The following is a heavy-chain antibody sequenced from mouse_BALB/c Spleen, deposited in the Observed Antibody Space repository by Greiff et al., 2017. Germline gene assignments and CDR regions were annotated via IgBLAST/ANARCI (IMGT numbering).Heavy chain of an antibody. V-gene: IGHV5-17*02. CDR2: ISSGSSTI. CDR3: ARHRDY. Sequence: EVHLVESGGGLVQPGGSRKLSCAASGFTFSSFGMHWVRQAPEKGLEWVAYISSGSSTIYYADTVKGRFTISRDNPKNTLFLQMTSLRSEDTAMYYCARHRDYWGQGTTLTVSS. CDR1: GFTFSSFG. J-gene: IGHJ2*01.